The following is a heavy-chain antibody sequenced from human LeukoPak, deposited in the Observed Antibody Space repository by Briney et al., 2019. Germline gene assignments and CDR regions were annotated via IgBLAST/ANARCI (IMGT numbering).Heavy chain of an antibody. V-gene: IGHV3-23*01. Sequence: GGSLRLSCAASGFTFSSYAMSWVRQAPGKGLEWVSAISGSGGSTYYADSVKGRFTISRDNSKNTLYLQMNSLRAEDTAVYYCARSVAVVTDTFGYWGQGTLVTVSS. CDR1: GFTFSSYA. D-gene: IGHD2-15*01. CDR3: ARSVAVVTDTFGY. J-gene: IGHJ4*02. CDR2: ISGSGGST.